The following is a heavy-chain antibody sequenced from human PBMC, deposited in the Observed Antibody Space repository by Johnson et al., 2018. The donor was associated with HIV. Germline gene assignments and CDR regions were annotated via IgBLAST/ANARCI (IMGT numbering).Heavy chain of an antibody. V-gene: IGHV3-72*01. CDR1: GFTFSDHY. CDR3: AKDTRDYDSSGYPTEAFDI. J-gene: IGHJ3*02. D-gene: IGHD3-22*01. CDR2: SRNKANTYTT. Sequence: VQLVESGGGLVQSGGSLRLSCAASGFTFSDHYMDWVRQAPGKGLEWVGRSRNKANTYTTEYAASVKGRFTISRDDSKNSLYLQMNSLKTEDTAVDYCAKDTRDYDSSGYPTEAFDIWGQGTMVTVSS.